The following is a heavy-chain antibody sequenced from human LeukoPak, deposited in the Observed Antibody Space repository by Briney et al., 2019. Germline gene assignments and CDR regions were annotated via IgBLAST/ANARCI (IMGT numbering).Heavy chain of an antibody. D-gene: IGHD2-8*01. CDR3: ARSNGVDGGADY. V-gene: IGHV3-30-3*01. J-gene: IGHJ4*02. CDR1: GFTFSTYT. Sequence: GGSLRLSCAASGFTFSTYTLHWVRQAPGKGLQWAAVISYDGSNKYYADSVKGRFTISRDNSKNTLYLQMNSLRAEDTAVYYCARSNGVDGGADYWGQGTLVTVSS. CDR2: ISYDGSNK.